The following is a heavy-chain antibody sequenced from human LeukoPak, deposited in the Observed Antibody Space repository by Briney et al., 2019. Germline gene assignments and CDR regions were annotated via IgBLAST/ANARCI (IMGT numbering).Heavy chain of an antibody. J-gene: IGHJ4*02. D-gene: IGHD4-17*01. CDR2: ISWNSGSI. CDR1: GFTFDDYA. CDR3: ARATTVTPYYFDY. Sequence: GGSLRLSCAASGFTFDDYAMHWVRQAPGKGLEWVSGISWNSGSIGYADSVKGRFTISRDNAKNSLYLQMNSLRAEDTAVYYCARATTVTPYYFDYWGQGTLVTVSS. V-gene: IGHV3-9*01.